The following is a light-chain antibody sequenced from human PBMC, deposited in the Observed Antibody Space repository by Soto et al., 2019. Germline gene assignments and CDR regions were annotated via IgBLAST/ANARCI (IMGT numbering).Light chain of an antibody. CDR3: QQRSNYST. J-gene: IGKJ3*01. Sequence: VLPQSPAPLCLSPGERAPLSCRASQSVSRKLAWYQQKPGQAPRLLIYEASSRATGIPARFSGSGSGTDFTLTISSLEPEDFAVYYCQQRSNYSTFGPATKVDIK. CDR2: EAS. V-gene: IGKV3-11*01. CDR1: QSVSRK.